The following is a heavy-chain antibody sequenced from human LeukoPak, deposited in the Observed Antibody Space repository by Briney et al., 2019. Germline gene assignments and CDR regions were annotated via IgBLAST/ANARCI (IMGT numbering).Heavy chain of an antibody. CDR1: GFTFSSYA. D-gene: IGHD3-22*01. Sequence: PGGSLRLSCEASGFTFSSYAMRWVRQAPGKGLEWVSAISGSGGSTYYADSVKGRFTISGDNSKNTLYLQMNSLRAEDTAVYYCASRDYYYDSSGYPRDFDYWGQGTLVTVSS. CDR3: ASRDYYYDSSGYPRDFDY. V-gene: IGHV3-23*01. J-gene: IGHJ4*02. CDR2: ISGSGGST.